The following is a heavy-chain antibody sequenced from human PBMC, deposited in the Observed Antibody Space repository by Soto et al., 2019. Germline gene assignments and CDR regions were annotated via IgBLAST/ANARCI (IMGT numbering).Heavy chain of an antibody. Sequence: GESLKISCKGSGYSFTSYWIGWVRQMPGKGLEWMGIIYPGDSATRYSPSFQGQVTISADKSISTAYLQWSSLKASDTAMYYCARIGTTVGGLYNGFAPWGQEPLVTVS. J-gene: IGHJ5*02. D-gene: IGHD4-17*01. V-gene: IGHV5-51*01. CDR1: GYSFTSYW. CDR3: ARIGTTVGGLYNGFAP. CDR2: IYPGDSAT.